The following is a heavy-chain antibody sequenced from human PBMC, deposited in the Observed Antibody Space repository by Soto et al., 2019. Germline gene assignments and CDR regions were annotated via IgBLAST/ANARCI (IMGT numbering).Heavy chain of an antibody. CDR3: ARPLAFSSGWYVFGY. CDR2: IIPVFGRA. Sequence: QVQLVQSGAEVKKPGSPLKASCKASGDSFSTYAINWVRQAPGQGLEWMGGIIPVFGRANYAQKFQGRVTITADESTSTAYMKLNSLRSEDTALYYCARPLAFSSGWYVFGYWGQGTLVTVSS. CDR1: GDSFSTYA. J-gene: IGHJ4*02. V-gene: IGHV1-69*01. D-gene: IGHD6-19*01.